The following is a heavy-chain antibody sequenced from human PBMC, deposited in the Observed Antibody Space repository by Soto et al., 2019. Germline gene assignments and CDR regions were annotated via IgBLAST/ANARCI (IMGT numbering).Heavy chain of an antibody. V-gene: IGHV1-69*01. D-gene: IGHD2-2*01. CDR2: IIPIFGTA. CDR3: AGSTTVLVPAAKIYYYGMDV. J-gene: IGHJ6*02. Sequence: QVQLVQSGAEVKKPGSSVKVSCKASGGTFSSYAISWVRQAPGQGLEWMGGIIPIFGTANYAQKFQGRVTITADESTRTAYMELSSLRSEDTAVYYCAGSTTVLVPAAKIYYYGMDVWGQGTTVTVSS. CDR1: GGTFSSYA.